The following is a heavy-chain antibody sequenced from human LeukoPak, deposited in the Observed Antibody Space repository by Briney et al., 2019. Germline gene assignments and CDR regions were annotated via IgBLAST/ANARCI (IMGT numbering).Heavy chain of an antibody. CDR1: GFSFSYFG. J-gene: IGHJ4*02. D-gene: IGHD5-24*01. CDR3: VKGGDGFNFGDH. V-gene: IGHV3-33*06. Sequence: GRSLRLSCATSGFSFSYFGMHWVRQTPGKGLEWVALIWSDGRKTYYADSVMGRFTISRDNSENTLYLQMNSLRVEDTAVYYCVKGGDGFNFGDHWGQGNRVTVSS. CDR2: IWSDGRKT.